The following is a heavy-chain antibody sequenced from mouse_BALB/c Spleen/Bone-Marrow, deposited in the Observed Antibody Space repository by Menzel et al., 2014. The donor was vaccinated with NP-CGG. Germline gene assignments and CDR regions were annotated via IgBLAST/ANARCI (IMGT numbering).Heavy chain of an antibody. Sequence: EGKVVEFGGGLVQPGGSLKLSCAASGFDFSGFWMGWVRQAPGKGLEWVGESNPDSSTINYTPSLKDRFIISRDNAKNTLYLQMGKVRSEDTALYYCARLGYYGGFAYWGQGTLVTVSA. D-gene: IGHD2-3*01. V-gene: IGHV4-1*02. J-gene: IGHJ3*01. CDR3: ARLGYYGGFAY. CDR2: SNPDSSTI. CDR1: GFDFSGFW.